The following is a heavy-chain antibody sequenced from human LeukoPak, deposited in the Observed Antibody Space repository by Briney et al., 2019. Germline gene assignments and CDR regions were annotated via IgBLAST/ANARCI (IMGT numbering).Heavy chain of an antibody. CDR3: ARHGSGWYMNDY. Sequence: GGSLRLSCVASGFTFSDYNMNWVRQAPGKGLEWVSSITTSSSYMYYADSVKGRFTISRDNAKNSLYLHMNSLRAEDTAVYYCARHGSGWYMNDYWGQGTLVPVSS. CDR1: GFTFSDYN. J-gene: IGHJ4*02. V-gene: IGHV3-21*01. D-gene: IGHD6-19*01. CDR2: ITTSSSYM.